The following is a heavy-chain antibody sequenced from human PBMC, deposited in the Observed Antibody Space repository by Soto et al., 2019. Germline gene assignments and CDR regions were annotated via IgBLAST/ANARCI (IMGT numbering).Heavy chain of an antibody. CDR2: IYYSGST. V-gene: IGHV4-39*01. Sequence: QLQLQESGPGLVKPSETLSLTCTVSGGSISSSSYYWGWIRQPPGKGLEWIGSIYYSGSTYYNPSLKSRVTISVDTSKNQFSLKLSSVTAADTAVYYCARIDWGPILVDYWGQGTLVTVSS. J-gene: IGHJ4*02. CDR1: GGSISSSSYY. D-gene: IGHD2-21*01. CDR3: ARIDWGPILVDY.